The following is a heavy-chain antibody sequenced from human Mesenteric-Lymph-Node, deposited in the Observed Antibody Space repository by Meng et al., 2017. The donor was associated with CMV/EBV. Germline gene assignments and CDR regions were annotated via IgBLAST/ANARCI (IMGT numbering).Heavy chain of an antibody. V-gene: IGHV3-9*01. D-gene: IGHD3-22*01. J-gene: IGHJ4*02. CDR1: GFTFDDYA. CDR3: ARPYYYDSSGIDY. CDR2: ISWNSDSI. Sequence: GGSLRLSCEASGFTFDDYAMHWVRQLPGKGLEWVSSISWNSDSIGYADSVKGRFTISRDNAKNSLSLQMNSLRAEDTAVYYCARPYYYDSSGIDYWGQGTLVTVSS.